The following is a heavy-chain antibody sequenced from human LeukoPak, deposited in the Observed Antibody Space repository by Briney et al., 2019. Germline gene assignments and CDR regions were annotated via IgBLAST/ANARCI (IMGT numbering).Heavy chain of an antibody. V-gene: IGHV3-23*01. CDR1: GFTFSNYA. CDR3: AKGDCGIDCSVFDY. J-gene: IGHJ4*02. Sequence: GGALRLSCAASGFTFSNYAMTWVRQVPGKGLQWVSLISDSGGATYYADSARGRFTISRDNSKNTLYLQMNSLRADDTAMYYCAKGDCGIDCSVFDYWGRGTLVSVSS. D-gene: IGHD2-21*02. CDR2: ISDSGGAT.